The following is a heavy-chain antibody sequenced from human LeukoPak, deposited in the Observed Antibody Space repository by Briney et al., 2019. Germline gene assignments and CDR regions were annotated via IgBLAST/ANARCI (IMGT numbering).Heavy chain of an antibody. Sequence: GGSLRLSCAASGFTFSSYAMSWVRQAPGKGLEWVSSIDSGGSTYYADSVKGRFTISRDNSKNTLYLQINSLRAEDSAVYNCAKDPGSSGWYWFDPWGQGTLVTVSS. CDR2: IDSGGST. D-gene: IGHD6-19*01. CDR3: AKDPGSSGWYWFDP. J-gene: IGHJ5*02. V-gene: IGHV3-23*01. CDR1: GFTFSSYA.